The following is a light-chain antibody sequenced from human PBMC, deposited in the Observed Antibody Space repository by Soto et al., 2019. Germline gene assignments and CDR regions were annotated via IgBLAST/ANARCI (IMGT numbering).Light chain of an antibody. V-gene: IGKV1-5*01. CDR3: QQYNSYSPLT. CDR2: DAS. J-gene: IGKJ4*01. CDR1: QSISSC. Sequence: DIQMTQSPSTLSASVGDRVTITCRASQSISSCLAWYQQKPGKAPKLLSYDASSLESGAPSRFSGRRSGTEFTLTISSLQPDDVATYYCQQYNSYSPLTFGGGTKVEIK.